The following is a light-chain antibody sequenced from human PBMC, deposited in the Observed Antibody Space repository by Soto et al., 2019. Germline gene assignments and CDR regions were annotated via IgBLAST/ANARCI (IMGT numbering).Light chain of an antibody. CDR2: EGS. J-gene: IGLJ1*01. CDR3: CPYAGSSYV. CDR1: SIDVGSYNL. V-gene: IGLV2-23*01. Sequence: QSVLTQPASVSGSPGQSITISCTGTSIDVGSYNLVSWYQQHPGKAPKLMIYEGSKRPSGVSNRFSGSKSGNTASLTISGPQAEDEADYYCCPYAGSSYVFGNGTKVTVL.